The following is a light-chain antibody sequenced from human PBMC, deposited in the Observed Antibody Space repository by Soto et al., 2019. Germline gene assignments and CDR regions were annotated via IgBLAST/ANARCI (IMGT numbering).Light chain of an antibody. V-gene: IGKV3-20*01. Sequence: EIVLTQSPGTLSLSPGERATLSCRASQSVSSSYLAWYQQKPGQAPRLLIYGASSRANGIADRFSGSGSGTDFTLTISRLEPEDFAVYYCQQYGSSPWTFGQGTKVESK. CDR2: GAS. CDR1: QSVSSSY. J-gene: IGKJ1*01. CDR3: QQYGSSPWT.